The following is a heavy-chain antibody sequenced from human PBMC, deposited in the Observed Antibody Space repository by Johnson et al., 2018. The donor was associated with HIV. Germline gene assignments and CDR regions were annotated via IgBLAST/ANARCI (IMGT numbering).Heavy chain of an antibody. V-gene: IGHV3-30*04. CDR2: ISYDGSNK. CDR1: GFTFSSYA. D-gene: IGHD3/OR15-3a*01. Sequence: QVQLVESGGGVVQPGGSLRLSCAASGFTFSSYAMHWVRQAPGKGLEWVAVISYDGSNKYYADSVKGRFTISRDNSKNTLYLQINSLRAEDTAVYCCAGEGWILDRNDAFDIWGQGTMVTVSS. J-gene: IGHJ3*02. CDR3: AGEGWILDRNDAFDI.